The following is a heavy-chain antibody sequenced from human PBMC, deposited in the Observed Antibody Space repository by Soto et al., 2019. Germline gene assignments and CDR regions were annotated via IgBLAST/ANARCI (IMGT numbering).Heavy chain of an antibody. V-gene: IGHV3-30*18. Sequence: QVQLVESGGGVVQPGRSLRLSCAASGFTFSSYGMHWVRQAPGKGLEWVAVISYDGSNEYYADSVKGRFTISRDNSKNTLYLQMNSLRAEDTAVYYCAKAPAIVLVPAAMGGDYWGQGTLVTVSS. CDR1: GFTFSSYG. CDR3: AKAPAIVLVPAAMGGDY. CDR2: ISYDGSNE. J-gene: IGHJ4*02. D-gene: IGHD2-2*01.